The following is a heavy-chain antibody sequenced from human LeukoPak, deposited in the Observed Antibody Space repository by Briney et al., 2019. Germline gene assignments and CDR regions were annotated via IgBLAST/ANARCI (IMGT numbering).Heavy chain of an antibody. D-gene: IGHD2-2*01. CDR1: GYTFASYA. J-gene: IGHJ4*02. V-gene: IGHV7-4-1*02. CDR2: INTNTGYP. CDR3: ARQGPGYCGGTSCYGVAY. Sequence: GASVKVSCKASGYTFASYAMNWVRQAPGQGLEWMGWINTNTGYPTYAQGFTGRFVFSSDTSVSTAYLQISSLKAEDTAVYYCARQGPGYCGGTSCYGVAYWGQGTLVTVSS.